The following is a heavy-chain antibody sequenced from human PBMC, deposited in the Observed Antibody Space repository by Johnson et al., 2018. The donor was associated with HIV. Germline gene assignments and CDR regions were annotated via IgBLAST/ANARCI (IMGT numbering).Heavy chain of an antibody. D-gene: IGHD6-13*01. Sequence: QVQLLESGGGVVQPGRSLRLSCAASGFTFSSYAMHWVRQAPGKGLEWVAVISYDGSTKYYADSVKGRFTISRDNSKNTLYVQMNSLRAEDTAVYYCARGLRGIAAAGTDAFDIWGQGTMVTVSS. CDR3: ARGLRGIAAAGTDAFDI. V-gene: IGHV3-30-3*01. CDR1: GFTFSSYA. CDR2: ISYDGSTK. J-gene: IGHJ3*02.